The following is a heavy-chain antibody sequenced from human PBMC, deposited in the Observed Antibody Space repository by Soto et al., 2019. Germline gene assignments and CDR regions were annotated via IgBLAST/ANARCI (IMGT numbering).Heavy chain of an antibody. J-gene: IGHJ4*02. CDR2: INPSVVRT. Sequence: GASVKVSCKASGNSFTTYYMHWVRQAPGQGLEWMGIINPSVVRTTYEQKFQGRVTMTRDTSTFTFHMGLSSLTYEGTAVYYCAGLYHYDSSGYYDYWGQGTLVTVSS. CDR3: AGLYHYDSSGYYDY. D-gene: IGHD3-22*01. CDR1: GNSFTTYY. V-gene: IGHV1-46*01.